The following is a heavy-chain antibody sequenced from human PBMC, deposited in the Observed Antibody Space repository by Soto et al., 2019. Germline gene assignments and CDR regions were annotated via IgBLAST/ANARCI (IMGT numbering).Heavy chain of an antibody. V-gene: IGHV1-18*04. Sequence: ASVKVSCKASGYTFTSYGISWVRQAPGQGLEWMGWISAYNGNTNYAQKPQGRVTMTTDTSTSTAYMELRSLRSDDTAVYYCARDTDDSGGYYPRPGWFDPWGQGTLVTVS. D-gene: IGHD3-22*01. CDR1: GYTFTSYG. CDR2: ISAYNGNT. CDR3: ARDTDDSGGYYPRPGWFDP. J-gene: IGHJ5*02.